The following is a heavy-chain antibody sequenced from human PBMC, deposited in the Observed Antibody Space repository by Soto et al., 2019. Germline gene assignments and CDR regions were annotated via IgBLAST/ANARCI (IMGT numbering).Heavy chain of an antibody. J-gene: IGHJ6*02. V-gene: IGHV5-10-1*01. CDR1: GYSFTSYW. D-gene: IGHD6-6*01. Sequence: GESLKISCKGSGYSFTSYWISWVRQMPGKGREWMGRIDPSDSYTNYSPSFQGHVTISADKSISTAYLQWSSLKASDTAMYYCAREGNLEYSSSSSGYYYYYYGMDVWGQGTTVTVS. CDR2: IDPSDSYT. CDR3: AREGNLEYSSSSSGYYYYYYGMDV.